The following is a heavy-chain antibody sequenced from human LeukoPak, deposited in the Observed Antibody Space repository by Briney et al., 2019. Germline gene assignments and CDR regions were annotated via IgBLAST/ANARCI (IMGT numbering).Heavy chain of an antibody. J-gene: IGHJ5*02. V-gene: IGHV1-8*01. D-gene: IGHD3-9*01. CDR3: ARSRLVKPNWFDP. Sequence: GASVKVSCKASGYTFTSYDINWVRQATGQGLEWMGWMNPNRGNTGYAQKFQGRVTMTRNTSISTAYMELSSLRSEDTAVYYCARSRLVKPNWFDPWGQGTLVTVSS. CDR1: GYTFTSYD. CDR2: MNPNRGNT.